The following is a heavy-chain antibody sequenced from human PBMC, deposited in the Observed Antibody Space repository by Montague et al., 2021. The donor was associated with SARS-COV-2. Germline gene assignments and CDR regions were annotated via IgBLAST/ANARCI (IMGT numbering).Heavy chain of an antibody. CDR3: VRHPRTCNGFWSGYSGRLVFQFDS. D-gene: IGHD3-3*01. J-gene: IGHJ4*02. CDR2: INYSGST. V-gene: IGHV4-59*08. CDR1: GDSTNNYY. Sequence: SETLSLTCTVSGDSTNNYYWSWIRQPPGKGLEWIGYINYSGSTHYNPSLQSRVTLSKDTSKNQFSLKLTSVTAADTAVYFCVRHPRTCNGFWSGYSGRLVFQFDSWGQGTLVTVSS.